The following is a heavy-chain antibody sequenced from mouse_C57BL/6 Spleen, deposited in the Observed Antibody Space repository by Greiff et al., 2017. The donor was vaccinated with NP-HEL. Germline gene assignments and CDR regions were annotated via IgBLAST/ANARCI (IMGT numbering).Heavy chain of an antibody. CDR1: GYTFTDYN. D-gene: IGHD1-1*01. CDR2: INPNNGGT. Sequence: EVQLQQSGPELVKPGASVKMSCKASGYTFTDYNMHWVKQSHGKSLEWIGYINPNNGGTSSNQKFKGKATLTVNKSSSTAYMELPSLTSEDSAVYYCARPLTTVVATPFFDYWGQGTTLTVSS. J-gene: IGHJ2*01. CDR3: ARPLTTVVATPFFDY. V-gene: IGHV1-22*01.